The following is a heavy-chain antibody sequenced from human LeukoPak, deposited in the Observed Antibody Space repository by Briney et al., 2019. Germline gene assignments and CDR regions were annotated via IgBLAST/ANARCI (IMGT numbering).Heavy chain of an antibody. J-gene: IGHJ4*02. D-gene: IGHD6-13*01. CDR1: GFTFSAYW. V-gene: IGHV3-74*01. CDR3: ARDGDSSSWYGPFDY. CDR2: INTDGSSP. Sequence: GGSLRLSCAASGFTFSAYWMHWVRQAPGKGLVWVSRINTDGSSPTYAASVKGRFTISRDNAKNTLYLQMNSLTAEDTAVYYCARDGDSSSWYGPFDYWGQGTLVTVSS.